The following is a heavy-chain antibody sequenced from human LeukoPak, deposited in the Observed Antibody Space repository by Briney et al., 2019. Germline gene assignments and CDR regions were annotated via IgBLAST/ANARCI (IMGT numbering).Heavy chain of an antibody. CDR3: TRRIIAARPDYYGMDV. CDR1: GFTFSGSA. Sequence: GGSLRLSCVASGFTFSGSAMHWVRQASGKGLEWVGRIRSKANSYATAYAASVKGRFTISRDDSKNTAYLQMNSLKTEDTAVYYCTRRIIAARPDYYGMDVWGQGTTVTVSS. CDR2: IRSKANSYAT. V-gene: IGHV3-73*01. J-gene: IGHJ6*02. D-gene: IGHD6-13*01.